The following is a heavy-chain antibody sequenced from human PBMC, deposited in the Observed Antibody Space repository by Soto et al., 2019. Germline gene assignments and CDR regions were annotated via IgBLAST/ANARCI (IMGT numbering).Heavy chain of an antibody. D-gene: IGHD3-3*01. CDR3: AGVYDFGRGGGWFDP. CDR1: GGTFSSYA. Sequence: QVQLVQSGAEVKKPGSSVKVSCKASGGTFSSYAISWVRQAPGQGLEWMGGIIPIFGTANYAQKFQGRVTITADEPTSTAYRELSSLRSEDTAGYYWAGVYDFGRGGGWFDPWGQGTLVTVSS. CDR2: IIPIFGTA. V-gene: IGHV1-69*01. J-gene: IGHJ5*02.